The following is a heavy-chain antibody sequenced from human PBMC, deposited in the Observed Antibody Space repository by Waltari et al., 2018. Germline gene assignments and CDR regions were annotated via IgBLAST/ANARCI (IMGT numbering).Heavy chain of an antibody. CDR1: RSTFSTSW. J-gene: IGHJ3*01. CDR2: INSEGSGT. CDR3: ASGNSHAFDL. Sequence: EVQLVESGGGLVQPGGSLRVSRTASRSTFSTSWMPWVRQVPGKGLVGVSRINSEGSGTSYADSAKGRFTISRDNAKNTLFLQMNSLRGEDTAVYYCASGNSHAFDLWGQGTMVTVSS. V-gene: IGHV3-74*01. D-gene: IGHD1-7*01.